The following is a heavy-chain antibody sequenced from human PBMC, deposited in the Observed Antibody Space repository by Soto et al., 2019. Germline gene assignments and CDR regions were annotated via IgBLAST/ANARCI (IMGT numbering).Heavy chain of an antibody. CDR3: ARSLEGTTVTNWFDP. Sequence: QVQLVQSGAEVKKPGSSVKVSCKASGYTFNSYSLSWLRQAPGQRLEWMGGITPVFGTADYAQSFEDRLTITADDYTSTVYMELSSLRSDDTAVYYCARSLEGTTVTNWFDPWGQGALVTVSS. D-gene: IGHD4-17*01. J-gene: IGHJ5*02. CDR2: ITPVFGTA. CDR1: GYTFNSYS. V-gene: IGHV1-69*01.